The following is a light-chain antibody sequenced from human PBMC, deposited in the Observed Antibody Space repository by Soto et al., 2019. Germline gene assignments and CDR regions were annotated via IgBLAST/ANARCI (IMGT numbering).Light chain of an antibody. CDR1: QSVSSSY. Sequence: EIVLTQSPGTLYLSPGERATISCRASQSVSSSYLAWYQQKPGQAPRLLIYGASSRATGIPDRFSGSGSGTDFTLTISRLEPEDFAVYYCQQYGSSPRTFGQGTKVDIK. CDR2: GAS. CDR3: QQYGSSPRT. J-gene: IGKJ2*01. V-gene: IGKV3-20*01.